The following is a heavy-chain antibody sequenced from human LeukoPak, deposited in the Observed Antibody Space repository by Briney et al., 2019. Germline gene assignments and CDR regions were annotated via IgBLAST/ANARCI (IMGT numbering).Heavy chain of an antibody. V-gene: IGHV3-23*01. J-gene: IGHJ4*02. D-gene: IGHD3-22*01. CDR1: GFTFISYA. CDR3: AKDWDDYDSSGYEGSGY. Sequence: HPGGSLRLSCAASGFTFISYAMSWVRQAPGKGLEWVSAISGSGGSTYYADSVKGRFTISRDNSKNTLYLQMNSLRAEDTAVYYCAKDWDDYDSSGYEGSGYWGQGTLVTVSS. CDR2: ISGSGGST.